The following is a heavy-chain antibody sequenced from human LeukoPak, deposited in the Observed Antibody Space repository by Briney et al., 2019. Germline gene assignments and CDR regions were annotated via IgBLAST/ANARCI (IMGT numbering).Heavy chain of an antibody. CDR1: GGSISSYY. J-gene: IGHJ4*02. CDR3: ARNGFYSMEN. Sequence: ASETLSLTCTVSGGSISSYYWSWIRQPPGKGLEWIGFIYYSGSTNYNPSLKSRVALSSDTSKNQFSLKLTSMTAADTAVYYCARNGFYSMENWGQGILVTVSS. D-gene: IGHD2-15*01. V-gene: IGHV4-59*12. CDR2: IYYSGST.